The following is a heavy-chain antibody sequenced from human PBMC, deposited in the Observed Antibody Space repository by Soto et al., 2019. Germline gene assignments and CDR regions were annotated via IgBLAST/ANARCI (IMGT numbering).Heavy chain of an antibody. D-gene: IGHD6-13*01. Sequence: SETLSLTCTVSGGSISGYYYNWVRQPPGKGLEWIGYIYDSGSTNYSPSLKSRVTISVDTSKNQFSLKLSSVTAADTAVYYCARAKAPLYSSSWYWFDPWGQGTLVTVSS. V-gene: IGHV4-59*08. CDR1: GGSISGYY. J-gene: IGHJ5*02. CDR2: IYDSGST. CDR3: ARAKAPLYSSSWYWFDP.